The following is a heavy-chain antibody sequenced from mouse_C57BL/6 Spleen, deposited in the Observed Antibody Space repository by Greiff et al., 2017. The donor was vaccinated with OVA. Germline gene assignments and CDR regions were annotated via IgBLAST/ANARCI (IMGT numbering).Heavy chain of an antibody. J-gene: IGHJ4*01. D-gene: IGHD1-1*01. V-gene: IGHV1-50*01. CDR3: ARWGYYYGSSFSYYAMDY. CDR2: IDPSDSYT. CDR1: GYTFTSYW. Sequence: VQLQQPGAELVKPGASVKLSCKASGYTFTSYWMQWVKQRPGQGLEWIGEIDPSDSYTNYNQKFKGKATLTVDTSSSTAYMQLSSLTSEDSAVYYCARWGYYYGSSFSYYAMDYWGQGTSVTVSS.